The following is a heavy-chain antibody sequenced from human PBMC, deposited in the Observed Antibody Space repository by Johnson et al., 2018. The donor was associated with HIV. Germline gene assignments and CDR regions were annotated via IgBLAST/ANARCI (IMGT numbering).Heavy chain of an antibody. J-gene: IGHJ3*02. D-gene: IGHD6-13*01. CDR2: ISGNGGST. CDR3: ARRRYSTSWQEAFDI. CDR1: GFTFSSHH. Sequence: VQLVESGGGLVQPGESLRLSCGASGFTFSSHHMHWVRQAPGKGLDHVSAISGNGGSTYYANSVKGRFTISRDNFKNTRYLQMGSLTAEDMAVYYCARRRYSTSWQEAFDIWGRGTMVTVSS. V-gene: IGHV3-64*01.